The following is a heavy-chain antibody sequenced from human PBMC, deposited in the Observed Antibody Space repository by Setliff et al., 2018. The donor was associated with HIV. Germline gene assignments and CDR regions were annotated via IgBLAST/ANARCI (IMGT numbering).Heavy chain of an antibody. J-gene: IGHJ4*02. Sequence: GGSLRLSCAASGFTFSSYSMNWVRQAPGKGLEWVSYISSSSSTIYYADSVKGRFTISRDNAKNSLYLQMNSLRAEDTAVYYCARDALSGYDFPFDYWGQGTLVTVSS. D-gene: IGHD5-12*01. CDR1: GFTFSSYS. CDR2: ISSSSSTI. V-gene: IGHV3-48*01. CDR3: ARDALSGYDFPFDY.